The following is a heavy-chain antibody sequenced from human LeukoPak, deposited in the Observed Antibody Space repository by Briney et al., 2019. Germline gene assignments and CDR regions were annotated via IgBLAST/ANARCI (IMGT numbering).Heavy chain of an antibody. V-gene: IGHV3-7*05. CDR3: ARVPYCSSTSCYAIFDY. J-gene: IGHJ4*02. D-gene: IGHD2-2*01. CDR2: IKQDGSEK. Sequence: GGSLRLSCAASGFTFSSYWMSWVRQAPGKGLEWVANIKQDGSEKYYVDSVKGRFTISRDNAENSLYLQMNSLRAEDTAMYYCARVPYCSSTSCYAIFDYWGQGTPVTVPS. CDR1: GFTFSSYW.